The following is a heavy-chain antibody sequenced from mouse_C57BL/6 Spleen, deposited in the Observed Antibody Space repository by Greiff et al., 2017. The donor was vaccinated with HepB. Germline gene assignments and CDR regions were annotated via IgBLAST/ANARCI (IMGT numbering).Heavy chain of an antibody. CDR2: ISYDGSN. CDR3: ARGDYSNYAAWFAY. D-gene: IGHD2-5*01. Sequence: EVQLQESGPGLVKPSQSLSLTCSVTGYSITSGYYWNWIRQFPGNKLEWMGYISYDGSNNYNPSLKNRISITRDTSKNQFFLKLNSVTNEDTATYYFARGDYSNYAAWFAYWGQGTLVTVSA. J-gene: IGHJ3*01. CDR1: GYSITSGYY. V-gene: IGHV3-6*01.